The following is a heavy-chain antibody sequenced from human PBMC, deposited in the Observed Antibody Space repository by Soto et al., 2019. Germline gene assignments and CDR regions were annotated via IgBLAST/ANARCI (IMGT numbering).Heavy chain of an antibody. Sequence: GESLKISCTGFGYSFTTFWISWVRQTPGKGLEWMGTVDPSDSHTNYSPSFQGHVTISVDKSISTAYLQWGSLRASDTAMYYCARQITTVVKDYYYGMDVWGQGTTVTVSS. CDR2: VDPSDSHT. J-gene: IGHJ6*02. CDR1: GYSFTTFW. CDR3: ARQITTVVKDYYYGMDV. D-gene: IGHD4-17*01. V-gene: IGHV5-10-1*01.